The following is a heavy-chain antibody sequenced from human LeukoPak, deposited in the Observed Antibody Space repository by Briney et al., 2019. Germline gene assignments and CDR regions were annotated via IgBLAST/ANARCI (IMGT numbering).Heavy chain of an antibody. Sequence: GGSLRLSCAASGFTFDDYPMHWVRQGPGKGLEWVSGISWNSGSIGYADSVKGRFTISRDNAKNSLYLQMNSLRAEDTALYYCAKGVVTATPDAFDIWGQGTMVTVSS. CDR2: ISWNSGSI. J-gene: IGHJ3*02. V-gene: IGHV3-9*01. CDR1: GFTFDDYP. CDR3: AKGVVTATPDAFDI. D-gene: IGHD2-21*02.